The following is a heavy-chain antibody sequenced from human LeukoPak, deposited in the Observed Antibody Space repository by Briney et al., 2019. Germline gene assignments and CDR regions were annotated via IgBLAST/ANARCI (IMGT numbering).Heavy chain of an antibody. V-gene: IGHV1-2*02. J-gene: IGHJ4*02. Sequence: ASVKVSCKASGYSFTDYYMHWVRQAPGQGLEWMGWINPNSGGTNFAQKFQGRVAMTRDTSISTAYLELGSLRSDDAAVYFCARARWQLVPYFDSWGQGTLVTVSS. CDR3: ARARWQLVPYFDS. D-gene: IGHD6-6*01. CDR2: INPNSGGT. CDR1: GYSFTDYY.